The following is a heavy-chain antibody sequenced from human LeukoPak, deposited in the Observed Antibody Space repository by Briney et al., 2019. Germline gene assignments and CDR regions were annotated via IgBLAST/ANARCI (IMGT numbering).Heavy chain of an antibody. V-gene: IGHV6-1*01. CDR3: VRGPPLQAVITAYYFDS. CDR1: GDSVSSNSAA. J-gene: IGHJ4*02. Sequence: SQTLSLTCAISGDSVSSNSAAWNWIRQSPSRGLEWLGRTYYRSKWYNDYAVSVKSRITINPDTSKNQFSLQLNSVTPEDTAVCYCVRGPPLQAVITAYYFDSWGQGTLVTVSS. D-gene: IGHD3-22*01. CDR2: TYYRSKWYN.